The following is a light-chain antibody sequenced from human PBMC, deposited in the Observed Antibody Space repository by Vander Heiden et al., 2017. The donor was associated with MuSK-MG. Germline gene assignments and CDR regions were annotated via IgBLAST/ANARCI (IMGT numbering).Light chain of an antibody. J-gene: IGKJ3*01. CDR1: QSVSSY. CDR3: QQRSNWPPFT. V-gene: IGKV3-11*01. Sequence: EIVVTQSPATLSLSPGERATPSCRASQSVSSYLAWYQQKPGQAPRLLIYDASNSATGIPARFSGSGSGTDFTLTISSREQEDFAVYYCQQRSNWPPFTFGHGTKVDIK. CDR2: DAS.